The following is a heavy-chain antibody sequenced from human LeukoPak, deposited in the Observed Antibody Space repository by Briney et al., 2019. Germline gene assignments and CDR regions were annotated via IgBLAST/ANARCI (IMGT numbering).Heavy chain of an antibody. CDR3: AKPQVTANWYYFHY. D-gene: IGHD2-21*02. Sequence: GGPLRLSCAASGFTLSTYGRHWVRQAPGKGLEWVAVISSDGSNKFYADSVKGRFTISRDGSKNTLYLQMNSLRPDDTAVYFCAKPQVTANWYYFHYWGQGTLVTVSS. CDR1: GFTLSTYG. CDR2: ISSDGSNK. V-gene: IGHV3-30*18. J-gene: IGHJ4*02.